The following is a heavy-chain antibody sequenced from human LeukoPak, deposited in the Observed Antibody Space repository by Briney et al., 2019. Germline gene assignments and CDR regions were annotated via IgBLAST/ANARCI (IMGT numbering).Heavy chain of an antibody. CDR1: GGTFSSYA. V-gene: IGHV1-69*05. Sequence: ASVKVSCKASGGTFSSYAISWVRQAPGQGLEWMGGIIPIFGTANYAQKLQGRVTMTTDTSTSTAYMELRSLRSDDTAVYYCAREGRGGRGRYSSTRFPDYWGQGTLVTVSS. CDR2: IIPIFGTA. J-gene: IGHJ4*02. D-gene: IGHD6-13*01. CDR3: AREGRGGRGRYSSTRFPDY.